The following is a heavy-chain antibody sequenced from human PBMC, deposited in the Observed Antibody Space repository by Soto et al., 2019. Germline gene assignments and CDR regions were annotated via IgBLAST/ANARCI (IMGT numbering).Heavy chain of an antibody. V-gene: IGHV1-46*03. CDR2: INPSGGYT. J-gene: IGHJ4*02. CDR1: GYTFSSYY. Sequence: ASVKVSCKASGYTFSSYYMNWVRQAPGQGLEWLGIINPSGGYTTYAQRFLGRVTMTSDTSTSTVHMELGSLTSEDTAVYYCARGGGIVVVTAPHDYWGQGSLVTVSS. CDR3: ARGGGIVVVTAPHDY. D-gene: IGHD2-21*02.